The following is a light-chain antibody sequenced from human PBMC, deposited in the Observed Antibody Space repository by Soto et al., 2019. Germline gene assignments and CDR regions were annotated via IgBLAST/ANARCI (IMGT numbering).Light chain of an antibody. V-gene: IGLV2-14*03. J-gene: IGLJ1*01. CDR3: CSYTSSSTLYV. Sequence: QSALTQPASVSGSPGQSITISCTGTSSDVGSYNYVSWYQHHPGKAPKLMIYDVTNRPSGVSNRFSGSKSGNTASLTISGLQAEDEADYYCCSYTSSSTLYVFGTGTK. CDR1: SSDVGSYNY. CDR2: DVT.